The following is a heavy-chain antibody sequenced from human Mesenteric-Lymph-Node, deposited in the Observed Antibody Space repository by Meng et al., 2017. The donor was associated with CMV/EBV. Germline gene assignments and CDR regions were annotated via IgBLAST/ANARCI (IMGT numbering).Heavy chain of an antibody. CDR1: GFTFDNYG. V-gene: IGHV3-20*04. J-gene: IGHJ4*02. D-gene: IGHD2-15*01. CDR3: ARVAQTRYCSGGSCYTFFDY. Sequence: GESLKISCAGYGFTFDNYGMSWVRQAPGKGLEWVSTINWNGGYTLYADSVKGRFTISRDDAMNSVYLQMHSLRAEDTAFYYCARVAQTRYCSGGSCYTFFDYWGQGALVTVSS. CDR2: INWNGGYT.